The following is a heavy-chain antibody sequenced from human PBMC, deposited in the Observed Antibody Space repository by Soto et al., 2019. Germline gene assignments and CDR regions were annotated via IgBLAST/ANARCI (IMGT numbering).Heavy chain of an antibody. CDR1: GGSISSGGYY. J-gene: IGHJ6*02. Sequence: PSETLSLTCTVSGGSISSGGYYWSWIRQHPGKGLEWIGYIYYSGSTYYNPSLKSRVTISVDTSKNQFSLKLSSVTAADTAVYYCAREEGSSSWSTPYYYYGMDVWGQGTTVTVSS. D-gene: IGHD6-13*01. CDR3: AREEGSSSWSTPYYYYGMDV. CDR2: IYYSGST. V-gene: IGHV4-31*03.